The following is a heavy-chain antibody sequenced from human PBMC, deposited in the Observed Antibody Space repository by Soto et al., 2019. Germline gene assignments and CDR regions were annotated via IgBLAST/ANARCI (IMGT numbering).Heavy chain of an antibody. CDR2: ISGDSGNT. CDR3: ARNGVAAGNINFDY. CDR1: GYMFTKSA. Sequence: VSCKASGYMFTKSAMHWVRQAPGQRLEWMGWISGDSGNTKYSPKLQDRVTITRDTSASTAYMELSSLRSEDTALYYCARNGVAAGNINFDYWGQGTLVTVSS. D-gene: IGHD6-19*01. V-gene: IGHV1-3*01. J-gene: IGHJ4*01.